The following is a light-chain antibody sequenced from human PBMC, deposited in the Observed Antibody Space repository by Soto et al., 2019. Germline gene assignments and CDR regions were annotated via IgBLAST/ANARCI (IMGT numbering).Light chain of an antibody. CDR3: CSYAGSSTFYV. V-gene: IGLV2-23*02. Sequence: QSALTQPASVSGSPGQSITISCTGTSSDVGCYDLVSWYQQHPGKAPKRMIYEVSKRPSGVSNRFSGSKSGNTASLTISGLQAEDEADYYCCSYAGSSTFYVFGTGTQLTVL. J-gene: IGLJ1*01. CDR2: EVS. CDR1: SSDVGCYDL.